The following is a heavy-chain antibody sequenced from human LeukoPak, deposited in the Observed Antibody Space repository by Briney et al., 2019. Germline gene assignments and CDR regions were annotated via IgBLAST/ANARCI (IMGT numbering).Heavy chain of an antibody. CDR1: GGSVSSGSYY. J-gene: IGHJ6*02. CDR3: ARGGYCSSTSCYYYYGMDV. D-gene: IGHD2-2*01. CDR2: IYYSGST. Sequence: PSETLSLTCTVSGGSVSSGSYYWSWIRQPPGKGLEWIGYIYYSGSTNYNPSLKSRVTISVDTSKNQFSLKLSSVTAADTAVYYCARGGYCSSTSCYYYYGMDVWGQGTTVTVSS. V-gene: IGHV4-61*01.